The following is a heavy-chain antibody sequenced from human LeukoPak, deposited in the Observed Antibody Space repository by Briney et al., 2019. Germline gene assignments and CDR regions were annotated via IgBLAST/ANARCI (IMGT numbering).Heavy chain of an antibody. Sequence: TGGSLRLSCTASGFTFDDYAMHWVRQAPGKGLEWVSLISGDGGSTYYADSVKGRFTISRDNSKNTLYLQMNSLRAEDTAVYYCAKVTVKSRAFDIWGQGTMVTVSS. V-gene: IGHV3-43*02. CDR2: ISGDGGST. J-gene: IGHJ3*02. CDR3: AKVTVKSRAFDI. CDR1: GFTFDDYA.